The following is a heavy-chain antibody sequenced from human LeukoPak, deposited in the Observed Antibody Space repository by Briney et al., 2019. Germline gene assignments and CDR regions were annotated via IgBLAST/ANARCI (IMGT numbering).Heavy chain of an antibody. J-gene: IGHJ4*02. CDR2: MNPNSGNT. D-gene: IGHD1-1*01. CDR1: GYTFTSYD. Sequence: ASVKVSCKASGYTFTSYDINWVRQATGQGLKWMGWMNPNSGNTGYAQKFQGRVTMTRNTSISTAYMELSSLRSEDTAVYYCARGTWRGGTSDYWGQGTLVTVSS. CDR3: ARGTWRGGTSDY. V-gene: IGHV1-8*01.